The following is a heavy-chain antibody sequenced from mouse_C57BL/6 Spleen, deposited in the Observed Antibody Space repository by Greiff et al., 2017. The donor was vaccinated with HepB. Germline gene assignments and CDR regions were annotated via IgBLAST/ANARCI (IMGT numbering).Heavy chain of an antibody. CDR3: ANDGNYYAMDY. J-gene: IGHJ4*01. CDR1: GFTFSDYG. D-gene: IGHD2-1*01. CDR2: ISSGSSTI. Sequence: EVKRVESGGGLVKPGGSLKLSCAASGFTFSDYGMHWVRQAPEKGLEWVAYISSGSSTIYYADTVKGRFTISRDNAKNTLFLQMTSLRSEDTAMYYCANDGNYYAMDYWGQGTSVTVSS. V-gene: IGHV5-17*01.